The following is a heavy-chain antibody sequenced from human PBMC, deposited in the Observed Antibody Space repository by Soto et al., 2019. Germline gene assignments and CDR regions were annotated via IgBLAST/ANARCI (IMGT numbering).Heavy chain of an antibody. V-gene: IGHV3-23*01. J-gene: IGHJ5*02. CDR1: GFTFSSYA. D-gene: IGHD3-3*01. CDR3: AKVGHYDFWSGYYTNWFDP. CDR2: ISGSGGST. Sequence: PGGSLRLSCAASGFTFSSYAMSWVRQAPGKGLEWVSAISGSGGSTYYADSVKGRFTISRDNSKNTLYLQMNSLRAEDTAVYYCAKVGHYDFWSGYYTNWFDPWGQGTLVTVSS.